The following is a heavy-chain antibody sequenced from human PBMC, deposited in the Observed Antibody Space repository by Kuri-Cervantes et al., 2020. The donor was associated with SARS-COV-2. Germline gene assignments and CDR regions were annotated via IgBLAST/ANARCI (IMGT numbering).Heavy chain of an antibody. CDR1: GFTFSSYS. Sequence: GESLKISCAASGFTFSSYSMNWVRQAPGKGLEWVSGINWNGGSTGYADSVKGRFTISRDNAKNSLYLQMNSLRAEDTALYHCARRGGYSESYYYYYYMDVWGKGTTVTVSS. J-gene: IGHJ6*03. D-gene: IGHD3-22*01. CDR3: ARRGGYSESYYYYYYMDV. V-gene: IGHV3-20*01. CDR2: INWNGGST.